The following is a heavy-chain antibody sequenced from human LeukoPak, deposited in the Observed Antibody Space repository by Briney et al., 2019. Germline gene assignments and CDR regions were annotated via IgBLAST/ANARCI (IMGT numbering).Heavy chain of an antibody. CDR2: IYSGGST. CDR1: GFTVRSYD. Sequence: GGSLRLSCAASGFTVRSYDMSWVRQAPGKGLEWVSVIYSGGSTYYADSVKGRFTISRDNSKNTVYLQMNSLRGEDTAVYYCARSSGSYYGYWGQGTLVTVSS. CDR3: ARSSGSYYGY. V-gene: IGHV3-53*01. D-gene: IGHD1-26*01. J-gene: IGHJ4*02.